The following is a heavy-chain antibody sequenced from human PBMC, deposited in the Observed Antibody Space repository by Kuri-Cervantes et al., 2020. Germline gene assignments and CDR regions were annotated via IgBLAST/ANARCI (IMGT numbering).Heavy chain of an antibody. J-gene: IGHJ6*02. D-gene: IGHD3-16*02. CDR3: ARDKSMAVYVWGSYRSTYGMDV. CDR1: GFTFSSYG. CDR2: ISYDGSNK. Sequence: GESLKISCAASGFTFSSYGMHWVRQAPGKGLEWVAVISYDGSNKYYADSVKGRFTISRDNSKNTLYLQMNSLRAEDTAVYYCARDKSMAVYVWGSYRSTYGMDVWGQGTTVTVSS. V-gene: IGHV3-30*03.